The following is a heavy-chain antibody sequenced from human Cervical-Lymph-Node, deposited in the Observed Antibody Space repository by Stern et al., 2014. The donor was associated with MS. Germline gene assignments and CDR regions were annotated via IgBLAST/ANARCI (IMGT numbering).Heavy chain of an antibody. Sequence: VQLVESGAEVKKPGSSVKVSCKASGGTFSSYAISWVRQAPGQGLGGVGGLIPIFGTANYAQKFQGRVTITADESTSTAYMELSSLRSEDTAVYYCARGELKEGLVRGMDVWGQGTTVTVSS. CDR1: GGTFSSYA. CDR3: ARGELKEGLVRGMDV. J-gene: IGHJ6*02. CDR2: LIPIFGTA. D-gene: IGHD1-26*01. V-gene: IGHV1-69*01.